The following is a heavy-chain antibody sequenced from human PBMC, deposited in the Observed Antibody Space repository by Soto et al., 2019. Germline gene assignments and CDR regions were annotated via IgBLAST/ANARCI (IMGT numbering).Heavy chain of an antibody. D-gene: IGHD3-3*01. V-gene: IGHV1-3*01. CDR1: GYTFTSYS. J-gene: IGHJ4*02. CDR2: INAGNGNT. Sequence: ASVKVSCKASGYTFTSYSIHWVRQAPGQRLEWMGRINAGNGNTKYSQKFQGRVTITRDTSASTAYMELSSLRSEDTAVYYCARGGLSIFGVVTHQSHDYWGQGTLVTVSS. CDR3: ARGGLSIFGVVTHQSHDY.